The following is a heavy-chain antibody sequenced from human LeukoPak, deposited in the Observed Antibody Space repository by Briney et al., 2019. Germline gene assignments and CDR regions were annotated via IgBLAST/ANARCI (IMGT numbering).Heavy chain of an antibody. V-gene: IGHV4-34*01. J-gene: IGHJ6*03. CDR2: INHSGST. Sequence: PSETLSLTCAVYGGSFSGYYWSWIRQPPGKGLEWIGEINHSGSTNYNPSLKSRVTISVDTSKNQFSLKLSSVTAADTAVYYCARLASSVGYYYYYMDVWGKGTTVTVSS. D-gene: IGHD1-26*01. CDR3: ARLASSVGYYYYYMDV. CDR1: GGSFSGYY.